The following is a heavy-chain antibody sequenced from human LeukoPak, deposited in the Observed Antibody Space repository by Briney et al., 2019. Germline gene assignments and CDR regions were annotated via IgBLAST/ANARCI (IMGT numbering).Heavy chain of an antibody. CDR3: AGTVTTFYYFDY. CDR2: IIPIFGTA. J-gene: IGHJ4*02. V-gene: IGHV1-69*13. D-gene: IGHD4-17*01. Sequence: SVKVSCKASGGTFSSCSIIWVRQAPGQGLEWMGGIIPIFGTANYAQKFQGRVTITADESTSTAYMELSSLRSEDTAVYYCAGTVTTFYYFDYWGQGTLVTVSS. CDR1: GGTFSSCS.